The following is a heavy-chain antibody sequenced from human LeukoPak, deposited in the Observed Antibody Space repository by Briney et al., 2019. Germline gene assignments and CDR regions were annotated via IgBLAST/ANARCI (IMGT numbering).Heavy chain of an antibody. V-gene: IGHV1-46*01. CDR2: INPSGGST. CDR1: GYTFTSYY. D-gene: IGHD3-10*01. CDR3: ARAFITMVRGVIKKPTDY. J-gene: IGHJ4*02. Sequence: ASVKVSCKASGYTFTSYYMHWVRQAPGQGLEWMGIINPSGGSTSYAQKFQGRVTMTRDTSISTAYMELSRLRSDDTAVYYCARAFITMVRGVIKKPTDYWGQGTLVTVSS.